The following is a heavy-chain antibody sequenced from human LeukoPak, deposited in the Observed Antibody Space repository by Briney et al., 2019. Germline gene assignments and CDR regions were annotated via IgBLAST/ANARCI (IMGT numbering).Heavy chain of an antibody. V-gene: IGHV3-21*01. J-gene: IGHJ4*02. CDR1: GFTFSSYS. Sequence: GGSLRLSCAASGFTFSSYSMNWVRQAPGKGLEWVSSISSSSSYIYYADSVKGRFTISRDNAKNSLYLQMNSLRAEDTAVYYCARDTDGDYRTTLFDYWGQGTLVTVSS. CDR2: ISSSSSYI. D-gene: IGHD4-17*01. CDR3: ARDTDGDYRTTLFDY.